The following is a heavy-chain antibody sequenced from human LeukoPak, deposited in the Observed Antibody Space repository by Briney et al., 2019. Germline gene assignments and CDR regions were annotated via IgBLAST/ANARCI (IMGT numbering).Heavy chain of an antibody. Sequence: GGSLRLSCAASGFTFSSYAMSWVRQAPGKGLEWVSAISGSGGSTSYADSVKGRFTISRDNSKNTLYLQMNSLRAEDTAVYYCAKGERITMIVVVIRLGYFDYWGQGTLVTVSS. D-gene: IGHD3-22*01. CDR2: ISGSGGST. CDR1: GFTFSSYA. J-gene: IGHJ4*02. CDR3: AKGERITMIVVVIRLGYFDY. V-gene: IGHV3-23*01.